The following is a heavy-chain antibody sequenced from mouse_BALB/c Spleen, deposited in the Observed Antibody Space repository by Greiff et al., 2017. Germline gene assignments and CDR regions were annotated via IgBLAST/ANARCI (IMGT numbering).Heavy chain of an antibody. CDR2: ISNGGGST. Sequence: EVQVVESGGGLVQPGGSLKLSCAASGFTFSSYTMSWVRQTPEKRLEWVAYISNGGGSTYYPDTVKGRFTISRDNAKNTLYLQMSSLKSEDTAMYYCARGNHGDYFDYWGQGTTLTVSS. CDR1: GFTFSSYT. V-gene: IGHV5-12-2*01. CDR3: ARGNHGDYFDY. J-gene: IGHJ2*01.